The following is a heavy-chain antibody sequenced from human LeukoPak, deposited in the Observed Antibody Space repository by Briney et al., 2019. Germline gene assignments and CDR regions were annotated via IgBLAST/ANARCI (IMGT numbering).Heavy chain of an antibody. CDR3: AKDYDILTGYYFDY. D-gene: IGHD3-9*01. CDR2: ISGSGGST. V-gene: IGHV3-23*01. J-gene: IGHJ4*02. Sequence: GGSLRLSCAASGFTFSSYAMSWVRQAPGKGLEWVSAISGSGGSTYYADSVKGRFTISRDNSKNTLYPQMNSLRAEDTAVYYCAKDYDILTGYYFDYWGQGTLVTVSS. CDR1: GFTFSSYA.